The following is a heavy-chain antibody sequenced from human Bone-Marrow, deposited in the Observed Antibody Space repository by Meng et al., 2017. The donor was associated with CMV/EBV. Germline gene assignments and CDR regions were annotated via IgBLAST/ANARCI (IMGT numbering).Heavy chain of an antibody. Sequence: GESLKISCAASGFTFSSYSMNWVRQAPGKGLEWVSSISSSSSYIYHADSVKGRFTISRDNAKNSLYLQMNSLRAEDTAVYYCARDSDSSGLSAQDYWGQGTLVTVSS. V-gene: IGHV3-21*01. CDR2: ISSSSSYI. CDR1: GFTFSSYS. D-gene: IGHD3-22*01. J-gene: IGHJ4*02. CDR3: ARDSDSSGLSAQDY.